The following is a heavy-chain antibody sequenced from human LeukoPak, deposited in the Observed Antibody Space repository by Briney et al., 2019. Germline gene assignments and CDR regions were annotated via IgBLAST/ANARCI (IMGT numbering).Heavy chain of an antibody. CDR1: GYTFTGYY. J-gene: IGHJ4*02. Sequence: GASVKVSCKASGYTFTGYYMHWVRQAPGQGLEWMGRINPNSGGTNYAQKFQGRVTMTRDTSISTAYMELSRLRSDDTAVYYCARDPGVRDFWSGYYNYWGQGTLDTVSS. CDR2: INPNSGGT. D-gene: IGHD3-3*01. CDR3: ARDPGVRDFWSGYYNY. V-gene: IGHV1-2*06.